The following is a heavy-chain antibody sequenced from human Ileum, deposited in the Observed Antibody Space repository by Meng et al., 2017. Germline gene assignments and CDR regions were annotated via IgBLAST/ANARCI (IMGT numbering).Heavy chain of an antibody. V-gene: IGHV7-4-1*02. CDR3: ATSGGGFDY. Sequence: QVQLLQSGAEVKKPGASVKVSCKASRYTFTNYDINWVRQAPGQGLEWMGWINTNTGNPTYAQGFTGRFVFSLDTSVNTAHLQISTLTAEDTAVYYCATSGGGFDYWGQGALVTVSS. D-gene: IGHD1-26*01. J-gene: IGHJ4*02. CDR1: RYTFTNYD. CDR2: INTNTGNP.